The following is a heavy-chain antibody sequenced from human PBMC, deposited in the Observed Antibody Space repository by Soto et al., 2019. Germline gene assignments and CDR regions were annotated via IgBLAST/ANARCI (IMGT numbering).Heavy chain of an antibody. CDR3: ARGGIVVVPAPHLFDY. D-gene: IGHD2-2*01. V-gene: IGHV1-2*04. Sequence: ASVKVSCKASGDTFTSYYMHWVRQAPGQGLEWMGWINPNSGGTNYAQKFQGWVTMTRDTSISTAYMELSRLRSDDTAVYYCARGGIVVVPAPHLFDYWGQGTPVTVSS. CDR2: INPNSGGT. CDR1: GDTFTSYY. J-gene: IGHJ4*02.